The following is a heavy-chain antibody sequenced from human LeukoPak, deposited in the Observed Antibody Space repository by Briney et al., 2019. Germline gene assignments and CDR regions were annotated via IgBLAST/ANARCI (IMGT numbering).Heavy chain of an antibody. Sequence: SETLPLTCTVSGGSISSSSYYWGWIRQPPGKGLEWIGNIFYSGATYYNPSLKSRVTISIDTSKNQFSLRLTSVTAADTAVFYCARNDRGRPADYWGQGTLVTVSS. J-gene: IGHJ4*02. V-gene: IGHV4-39*01. CDR2: IFYSGAT. D-gene: IGHD1-26*01. CDR1: GGSISSSSYY. CDR3: ARNDRGRPADY.